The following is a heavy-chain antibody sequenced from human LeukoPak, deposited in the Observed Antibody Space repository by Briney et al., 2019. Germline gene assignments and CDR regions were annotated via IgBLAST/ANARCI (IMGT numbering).Heavy chain of an antibody. CDR3: ARRRAIDAFDI. V-gene: IGHV4-59*12. CDR1: GVSISSYY. J-gene: IGHJ3*02. Sequence: SETLSLTCTVSGVSISSYYWSWIRQPPGKGLEWIGYIYYSGSTNYNPSLKSRVTISLDTSKNQFSLKLSSVTAADTAVYYCARRRAIDAFDIWGQGTMVTVSS. CDR2: IYYSGST.